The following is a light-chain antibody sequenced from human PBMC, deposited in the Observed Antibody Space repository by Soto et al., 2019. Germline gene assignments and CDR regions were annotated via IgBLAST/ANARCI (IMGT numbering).Light chain of an antibody. CDR3: SSYTSRTTWV. CDR2: EVS. J-gene: IGLJ3*02. CDR1: SSDVGGYNY. V-gene: IGLV2-14*01. Sequence: QPALTQPASVSGSPGQSITISCTGTSSDVGGYNYVSWYQQYPGKAPKLIIYEVSNRPSGLSNRFSGFKSGNTASLTISGLQTEDEADYYCSSYTSRTTWVFGGGTKLTVL.